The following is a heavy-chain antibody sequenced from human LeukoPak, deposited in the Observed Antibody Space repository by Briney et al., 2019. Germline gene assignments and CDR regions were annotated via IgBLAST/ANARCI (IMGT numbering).Heavy chain of an antibody. V-gene: IGHV3-74*01. D-gene: IGHD6-19*01. Sequence: GGSLRLSCVASGFSLSGYWMHWVRQAPGKGLVWVTRINSDGSSTSYADSVKGRFTVSRDNAKNTLYVQMTSLRADDTAIYYCARGPGPRSGWYGTDYWGQGILVTVSS. CDR3: ARGPGPRSGWYGTDY. J-gene: IGHJ4*02. CDR2: INSDGSST. CDR1: GFSLSGYW.